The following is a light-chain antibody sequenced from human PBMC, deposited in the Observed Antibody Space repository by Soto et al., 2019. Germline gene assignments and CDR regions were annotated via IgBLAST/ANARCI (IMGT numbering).Light chain of an antibody. Sequence: DIQMTQSPSTLSASIGDRVTITCRASQSISTWLAWYRQKPGEAPKLLIYHASNLESGVPSRFSGSGSGTEFTLTLSSLQPDDFATYYCQQYKAYSWTFGPGTKVDI. V-gene: IGKV1-5*03. J-gene: IGKJ1*01. CDR3: QQYKAYSWT. CDR2: HAS. CDR1: QSISTW.